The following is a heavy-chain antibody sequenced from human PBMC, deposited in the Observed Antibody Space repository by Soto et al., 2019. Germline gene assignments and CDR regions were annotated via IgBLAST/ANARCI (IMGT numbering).Heavy chain of an antibody. Sequence: GESLKISCKGSGYRFSIYWIGWVRQMPGKGLEWVGNIYPGDSRSTYSPSYQGQVIISADKSIDTAYLQWSSLKASDTAIYYCARDRYSTWTGAFDVWGQGTMVTVSS. D-gene: IGHD1-26*01. CDR3: ARDRYSTWTGAFDV. V-gene: IGHV5-51*01. J-gene: IGHJ3*01. CDR2: IYPGDSRS. CDR1: GYRFSIYW.